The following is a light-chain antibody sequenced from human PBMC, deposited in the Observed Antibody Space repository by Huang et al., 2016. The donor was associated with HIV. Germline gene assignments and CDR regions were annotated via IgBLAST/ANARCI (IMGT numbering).Light chain of an antibody. CDR3: QHYNNWPPLVT. J-gene: IGKJ4*01. CDR1: QSINSN. Sequence: EIVMTQSPATLSVSPGERATVSCRASQSINSNIAGYQQKPGQAPRLLIYGASTRATGVPARFRGSGSGTDFTLTISSLQSEDFAFYYCQHYNNWPPLVTFGGGTKVEIK. CDR2: GAS. V-gene: IGKV3-15*01.